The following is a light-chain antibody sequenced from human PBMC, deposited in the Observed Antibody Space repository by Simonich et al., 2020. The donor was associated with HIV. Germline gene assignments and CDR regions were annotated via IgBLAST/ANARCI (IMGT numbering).Light chain of an antibody. V-gene: IGLV2-14*01. Sequence: QSALTQPASVSGSPGQSITISCTGTSSDVGGYNYVSWYQQHPGKAPKLMIYDVRQRPSGVSNRFSGSKSGNTASLTISGLQAEDEADYYCSSYTSSSTQVFGGGTKLTVL. J-gene: IGLJ3*02. CDR3: SSYTSSSTQV. CDR2: DVR. CDR1: SSDVGGYNY.